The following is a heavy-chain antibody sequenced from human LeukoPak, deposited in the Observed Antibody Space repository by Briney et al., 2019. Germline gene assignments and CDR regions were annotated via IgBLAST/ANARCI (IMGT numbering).Heavy chain of an antibody. CDR3: SRGQKDPYGPEFDY. V-gene: IGHV3-49*04. Sequence: GSLRLSCTTSGFIFGDYNMNWVRQAPGKGLECVGYIRAKIHDGTTDFAASVKGRFTISRDDSKSIAYLQMTSLKSEDTAVYYCSRGQKDPYGPEFDYWGQGTLVTVSS. CDR1: GFIFGDYN. J-gene: IGHJ4*02. CDR2: IRAKIHDGTT. D-gene: IGHD3-10*01.